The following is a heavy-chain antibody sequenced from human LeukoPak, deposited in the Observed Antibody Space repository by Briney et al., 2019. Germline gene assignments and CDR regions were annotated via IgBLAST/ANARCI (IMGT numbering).Heavy chain of an antibody. V-gene: IGHV3-23*01. Sequence: PGGSLRLSCAASGFPFSSYAMSWFRQTPGKGLEWVSSITGSGGRTYYADSVKGRFAISRDMSYNTLYLQMDTLRAEDTATYYCAKVRSGKNPWAGGFDSWGRGTLVTVTS. J-gene: IGHJ4*02. CDR1: GFPFSSYA. CDR2: ITGSGGRT. CDR3: AKVRSGKNPWAGGFDS. D-gene: IGHD1-26*01.